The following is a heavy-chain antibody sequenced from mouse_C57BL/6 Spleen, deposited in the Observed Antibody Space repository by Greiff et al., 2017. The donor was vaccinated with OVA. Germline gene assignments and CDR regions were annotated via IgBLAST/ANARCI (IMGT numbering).Heavy chain of an antibody. V-gene: IGHV1-39*01. CDR2: FNPNYGTT. Sequence: VHVKQSGPELVKPGASVKISCKASGYSFTDYNMNWVKQSNGKSLEWIGVFNPNYGTTSYNQKFKGKATLTVDQSSSTAYMQLNSLTSEDSAVYYCARWGPSYGEAAMDYWGQGTSVTVSS. J-gene: IGHJ4*01. CDR1: GYSFTDYN. D-gene: IGHD1-1*02. CDR3: ARWGPSYGEAAMDY.